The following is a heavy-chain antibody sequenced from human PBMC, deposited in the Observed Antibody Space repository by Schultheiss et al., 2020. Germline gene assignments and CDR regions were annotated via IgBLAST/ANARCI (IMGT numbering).Heavy chain of an antibody. CDR3: ARVKYSGYENGY. CDR1: GGSISSGRYY. CDR2: IYYSGST. J-gene: IGHJ4*02. Sequence: SQTLSLTCTVSGGSISSGRYYWNWIRQHPGKGLEWIGYIYYSGSTYYNPSLKSRVTISVDTSKNQFSLKLSSVTAADTAVYYCARVKYSGYENGYWGQGTLVTVSS. V-gene: IGHV4-31*03. D-gene: IGHD5-12*01.